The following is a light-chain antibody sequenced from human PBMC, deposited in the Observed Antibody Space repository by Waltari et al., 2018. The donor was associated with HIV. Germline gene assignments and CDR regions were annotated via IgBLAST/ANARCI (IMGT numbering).Light chain of an antibody. J-gene: IGKJ1*01. CDR3: MQSTAFPWT. CDR1: QSLVHSYGHTY. V-gene: IGKV2-24*01. CDR2: QIS. Sequence: VLTQAPVASPVPLGQSASISCRSSQSLVHSYGHTYLTWLQQRPGQTPRVLLSQISTRFSGVPDRFSGSGAGTDFTLNITGVEGEDVGVYYCMQSTAFPWTFGQGTRVEI.